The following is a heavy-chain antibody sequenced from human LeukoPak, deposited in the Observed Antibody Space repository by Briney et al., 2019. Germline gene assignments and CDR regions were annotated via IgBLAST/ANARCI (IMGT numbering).Heavy chain of an antibody. CDR2: ISSSSSYI. J-gene: IGHJ4*02. CDR3: ARGKITIFGVVTHPFDY. CDR1: GFTFSSYA. Sequence: GGSLRLSCEASGFTFSSYAMNWVRQAPGKGLEWVSSISSSSSYIYYADSVKGRFTISRDNAKNSLYLQMNSLRAEDTAVYYCARGKITIFGVVTHPFDYWGQGTLVTVSS. V-gene: IGHV3-21*01. D-gene: IGHD3-3*01.